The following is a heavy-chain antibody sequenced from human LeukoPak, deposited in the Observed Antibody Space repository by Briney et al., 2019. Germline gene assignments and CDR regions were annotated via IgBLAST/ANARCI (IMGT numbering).Heavy chain of an antibody. CDR1: GGSFSGYY. Sequence: SETLSLTCAVYGGSFSGYYWSWIRQPPGKGLEWIGEINHSGSTNYNPSLKSRVTISVDTSKNQFSLKLSSVTAADTAVYYCARRRRITMIVVVSGAFDIWGQGTMVTVSS. J-gene: IGHJ3*02. V-gene: IGHV4-34*01. CDR2: INHSGST. CDR3: ARRRRITMIVVVSGAFDI. D-gene: IGHD3-22*01.